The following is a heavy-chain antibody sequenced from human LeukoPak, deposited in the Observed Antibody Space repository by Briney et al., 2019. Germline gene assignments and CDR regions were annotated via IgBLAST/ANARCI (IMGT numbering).Heavy chain of an antibody. D-gene: IGHD2-15*01. V-gene: IGHV4-34*01. Sequence: SETLSLTCAVYGGSFSGYYWSWIRQPPGKGLEWIGEINHSGSTNYNPSLKSRVTISVDTSKNQFSLKLSSVTAADTAVYYCARRGRGYCSGGSCYQSRSLDYWGQGTLVTVSS. J-gene: IGHJ4*02. CDR2: INHSGST. CDR1: GGSFSGYY. CDR3: ARRGRGYCSGGSCYQSRSLDY.